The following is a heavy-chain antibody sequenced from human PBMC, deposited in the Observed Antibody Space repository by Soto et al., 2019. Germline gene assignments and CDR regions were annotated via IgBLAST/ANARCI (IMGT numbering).Heavy chain of an antibody. CDR1: GFTFSDHA. Sequence: EVQVVESGGGLVKPGRSLRLCCTTSGFTFSDHAMSWFRQAPGKGLEWVGFIRSKTYGGTAEYAASVKGRFGVSRDDSKSIAYLQMNSLKTEDTAVYYCTVVATTFHYWGQGTLVSVSS. J-gene: IGHJ4*02. D-gene: IGHD2-15*01. CDR2: IRSKTYGGTA. CDR3: TVVATTFHY. V-gene: IGHV3-49*05.